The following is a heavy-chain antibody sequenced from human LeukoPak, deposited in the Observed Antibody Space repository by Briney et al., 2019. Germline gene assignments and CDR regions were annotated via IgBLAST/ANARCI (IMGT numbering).Heavy chain of an antibody. CDR1: RFTLFSYG. D-gene: IGHD1-26*01. Sequence: GGSLRLSRALSRFTLFSYGMQWVAQAPGKGLAWVSRINTDGISTTSADSVKGRFTISRDNAQNTPYSQMNSLRAHDPGVQYSARELPRELTLDYWGQGTLVTVS. CDR2: INTDGIST. J-gene: IGHJ4*01. V-gene: IGHV3-74*03. CDR3: ARELPRELTLDY.